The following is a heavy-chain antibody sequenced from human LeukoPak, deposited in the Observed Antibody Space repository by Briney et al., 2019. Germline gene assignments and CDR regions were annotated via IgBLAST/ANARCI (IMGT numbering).Heavy chain of an antibody. CDR2: ISGSGGST. Sequence: DPGGSLKLSCAASGFTFSSYAMSWVRQAPGKGLEWVSAISGSGGSTYYADSVKGRFTISRDNSKNTLYLQMNSLRAEDTAVYYCAKDTKTMVRGVIDYWGQGTLVTVSS. D-gene: IGHD3-10*01. J-gene: IGHJ4*02. CDR3: AKDTKTMVRGVIDY. V-gene: IGHV3-23*01. CDR1: GFTFSSYA.